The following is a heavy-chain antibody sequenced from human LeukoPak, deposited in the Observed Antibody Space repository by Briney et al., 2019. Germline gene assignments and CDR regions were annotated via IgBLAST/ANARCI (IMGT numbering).Heavy chain of an antibody. CDR2: ISYDGSNK. Sequence: PGRSLRLSCAASGFTFSSYAMHWVRQAPGKGLEWVAVISYDGSNKYYADSVKGRFTISRDNSKNTLYLQMNSLRAEDTAVYYCASGALFGSGEYKDYFDYWGQGTLVTVSS. J-gene: IGHJ4*02. CDR3: ASGALFGSGEYKDYFDY. D-gene: IGHD6-19*01. CDR1: GFTFSSYA. V-gene: IGHV3-30*04.